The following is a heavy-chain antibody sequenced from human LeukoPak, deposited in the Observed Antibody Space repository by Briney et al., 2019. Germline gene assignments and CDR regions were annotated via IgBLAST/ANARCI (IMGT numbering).Heavy chain of an antibody. CDR2: TRYDGTDK. D-gene: IGHD2-2*01. J-gene: IGHJ4*02. CDR1: GFTFSVYG. CDR3: AKGKCSSNSCYVFDY. Sequence: PGGSLRLSCAASGFTFSVYGMHWVRQAAGKGLEWVAFTRYDGTDKYYADSVRGRFTISRDNSKNTLYLQMNSLRAEDTAVYYCAKGKCSSNSCYVFDYWGQGTLVTVSS. V-gene: IGHV3-30*02.